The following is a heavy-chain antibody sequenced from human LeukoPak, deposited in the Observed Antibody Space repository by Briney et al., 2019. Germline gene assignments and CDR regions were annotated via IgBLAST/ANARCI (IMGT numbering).Heavy chain of an antibody. V-gene: IGHV1-69*05. CDR2: IFPIFGTA. D-gene: IGHD3-3*01. Sequence: SVKVSCKASGGTFISYAISWVGQAPGQGLEWMGGIFPIFGTANYAQKFQDRVTITTDESTSTAYMELSSLRSEDTAVYYCASVYDFSGRYYYYYMDVWGKGTTVTVSS. J-gene: IGHJ6*03. CDR3: ASVYDFSGRYYYYYMDV. CDR1: GGTFISYA.